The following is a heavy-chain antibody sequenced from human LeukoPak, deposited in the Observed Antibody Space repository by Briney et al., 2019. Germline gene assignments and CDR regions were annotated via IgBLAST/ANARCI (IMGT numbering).Heavy chain of an antibody. J-gene: IGHJ6*03. D-gene: IGHD3-10*01. CDR3: ARVFDSGSQAYFYYMDV. Sequence: SETLSLTRNVSGGSIRGYYWSWIRQSPEKGLEWIGYIYSSGSTNYNPSLKSRVTMSVDTSKNQLSLKVSSVTAADTAVYYCARVFDSGSQAYFYYMDVWGKGTTVIISS. V-gene: IGHV4-59*01. CDR1: GGSIRGYY. CDR2: IYSSGST.